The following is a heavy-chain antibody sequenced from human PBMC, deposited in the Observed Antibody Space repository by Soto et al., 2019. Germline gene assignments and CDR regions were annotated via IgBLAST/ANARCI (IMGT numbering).Heavy chain of an antibody. Sequence: SMQVSCKASGGTFSSYAISWVRQAPGQGLEWMGGIIPIFGTANYAQKFQGRVTITADESTSTAYMELSSLRSEDTAVYYCARGATAMDPSYFDYWGQGTLVTVAS. CDR3: ARGATAMDPSYFDY. CDR1: GGTFSSYA. D-gene: IGHD5-18*01. V-gene: IGHV1-69*13. CDR2: IIPIFGTA. J-gene: IGHJ4*02.